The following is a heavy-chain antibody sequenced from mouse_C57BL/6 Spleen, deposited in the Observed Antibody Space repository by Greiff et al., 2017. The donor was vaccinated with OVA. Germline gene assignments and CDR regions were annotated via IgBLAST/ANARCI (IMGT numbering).Heavy chain of an antibody. CDR3: ARWGVYDYDAMDY. CDR2: IHPNSGST. D-gene: IGHD1-1*01. V-gene: IGHV1-64*01. J-gene: IGHJ4*01. Sequence: QVQLQQPGAELVRPGSSVKLSCKASGYTFTSYWMHWVKQRPGQGLEWIGMIHPNSGSTNYNEKFKSKATLTVDKSSSTAYMQLSSLTSEDSAVYYCARWGVYDYDAMDYWGQGTSVTVSS. CDR1: GYTFTSYW.